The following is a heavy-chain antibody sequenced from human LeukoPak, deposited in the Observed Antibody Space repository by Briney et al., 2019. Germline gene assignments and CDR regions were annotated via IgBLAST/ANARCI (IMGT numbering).Heavy chain of an antibody. CDR1: GFTFSNSA. J-gene: IGHJ4*02. CDR3: AKDLWYYASGSPD. V-gene: IGHV3-23*01. CDR2: ISGSGDNT. Sequence: PGGSLRLSCAASGFTFSNSAMSWVRQAPGKGPEWVSTISGSGDNTDYAESVKGRFTISRDNSKNTLFLQMNSLGAEDTAIYYCAKDLWYYASGSPDWGQGTLVTVSS. D-gene: IGHD3-10*01.